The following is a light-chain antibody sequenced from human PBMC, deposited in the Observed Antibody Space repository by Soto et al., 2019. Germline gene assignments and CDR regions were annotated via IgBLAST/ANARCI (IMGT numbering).Light chain of an antibody. J-gene: IGKJ5*01. CDR2: SAS. V-gene: IGKV1-12*01. Sequence: IQMTESPCSVSASVRDIVTSTFRASQGISSWLAWYQKKPGKAPNLLIYSASSLQSGVPSRFSGSESGTDFTLTISSLQPEDCAIYFCQQANSFPITFGQGTRLEIK. CDR3: QQANSFPIT. CDR1: QGISSW.